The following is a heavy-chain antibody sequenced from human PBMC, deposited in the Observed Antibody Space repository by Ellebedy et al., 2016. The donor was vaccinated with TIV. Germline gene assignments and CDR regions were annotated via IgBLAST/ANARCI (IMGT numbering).Heavy chain of an antibody. CDR2: IKQDGNEK. J-gene: IGHJ2*01. V-gene: IGHV3-7*01. Sequence: GESLKISXAASGLSLSSYWMSWVRQAPGKGLEWVASIKQDGNEKCYVDAVKGRFTISRDNAKNSLYLQMNSLRVEDTAVYYCARDSKQLPNYWYFDLWGRGSLVTVSS. D-gene: IGHD6-13*01. CDR3: ARDSKQLPNYWYFDL. CDR1: GLSLSSYW.